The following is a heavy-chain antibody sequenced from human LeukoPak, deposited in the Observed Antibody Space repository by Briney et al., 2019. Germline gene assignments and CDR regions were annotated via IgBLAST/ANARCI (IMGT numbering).Heavy chain of an antibody. CDR1: GGSIRSSNW. J-gene: IGHJ4*02. CDR3: ARASRIAVAGYFDY. CDR2: IYHTGNT. V-gene: IGHV4-4*02. D-gene: IGHD6-19*01. Sequence: SETLSLTCAVSGGSIRSSNWWSWVRQPPGKGLEWIGEIYHTGNTNYNPSLKSRVTISVDKSKNQFSLKLSSVTAADTAVYYCARASRIAVAGYFDYWGQGTLVTVSS.